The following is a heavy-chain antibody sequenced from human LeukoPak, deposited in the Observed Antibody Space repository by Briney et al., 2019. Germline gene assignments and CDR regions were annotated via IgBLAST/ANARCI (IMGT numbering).Heavy chain of an antibody. J-gene: IGHJ5*02. D-gene: IGHD2-2*01. CDR1: GGSISSSSYY. V-gene: IGHV4-39*07. CDR2: IYYSGST. CDR3: ARGGIVGSSTSWVDWFDP. Sequence: TSETLSLTCTVSGGSISSSSYYWGWIRQPPGKGLEWIGSIYYSGSTYYNPSLKSRVTISVDTSKNQFSLRLTSVTAADTAVYYCARGGIVGSSTSWVDWFDPWGQGTLVTVSS.